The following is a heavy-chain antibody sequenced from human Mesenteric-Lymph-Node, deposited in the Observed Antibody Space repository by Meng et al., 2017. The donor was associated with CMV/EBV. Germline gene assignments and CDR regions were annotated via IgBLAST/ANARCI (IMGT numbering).Heavy chain of an antibody. CDR3: AKGDSSSWYYYFDY. CDR2: ISWDGGST. J-gene: IGHJ4*02. CDR1: GFTFDDYT. Sequence: GGSLRLSCAASGFTFDDYTMHWVRQAPGKGLEWVSLISWDGGSTYYADSVKGRFTISRDNSKNSLYLQMNSLRTEDTALYYCAKGDSSSWYYYFDYWGQGTLVTVSS. V-gene: IGHV3-43*01. D-gene: IGHD6-13*01.